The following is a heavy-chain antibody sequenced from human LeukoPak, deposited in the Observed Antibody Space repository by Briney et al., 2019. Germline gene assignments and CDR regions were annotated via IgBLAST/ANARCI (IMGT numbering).Heavy chain of an antibody. CDR1: GYTFTSYD. CDR3: ARGLVVPAAMSAFDI. V-gene: IGHV1-8*03. J-gene: IGHJ3*02. CDR2: MNPNSGNT. D-gene: IGHD2-2*01. Sequence: GASVKVSCKASGYTFTSYDINWVRQATGQGLEWMGWMNPNSGNTGYAQKFQGRVTITRNTSISTAYMELSSLRSEDTAVYYCARGLVVPAAMSAFDIWGQGTTVTVSS.